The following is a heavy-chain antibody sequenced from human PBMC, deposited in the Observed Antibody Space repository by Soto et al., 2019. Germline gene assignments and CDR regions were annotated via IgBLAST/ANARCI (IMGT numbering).Heavy chain of an antibody. CDR2: ISHDGSNT. V-gene: IGHV3-30*04. D-gene: IGHD3-9*01. CDR1: ELPFTDYS. Sequence: QAQLVESGGGVVQPGRSLRLSCAASELPFTDYSMHWVRQTADKGLESVAFISHDGSNTFYSDSVKGRFTISRDDSKSMLLLQMSGVTVEDMATYYCAVDGVPTSSFRYYYFRFWGRGTLVTVSS. J-gene: IGHJ4*02. CDR3: AVDGVPTSSFRYYYFRF.